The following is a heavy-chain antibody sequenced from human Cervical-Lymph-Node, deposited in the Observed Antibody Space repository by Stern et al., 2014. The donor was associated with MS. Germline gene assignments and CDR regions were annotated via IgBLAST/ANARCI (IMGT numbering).Heavy chain of an antibody. V-gene: IGHV4-31*03. J-gene: IGHJ4*02. CDR3: ARGGIPIFGVVIIGLDH. CDR2: ISHFGNT. Sequence: QLQLQESGPGLVKPSQTLSLTCTVSGGSISRGDYYWTWIRQHPGRGLEWIGYISHFGNTYYNPSLKSRVTISVDTSKSQFSLNPNSVTAADTAVYYCARGGIPIFGVVIIGLDHWGQGALVTVSS. D-gene: IGHD3-3*01. CDR1: GGSISRGDYY.